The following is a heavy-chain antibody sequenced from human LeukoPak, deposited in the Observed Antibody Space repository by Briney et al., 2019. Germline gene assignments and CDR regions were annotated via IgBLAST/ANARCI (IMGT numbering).Heavy chain of an antibody. CDR3: ARLRVKTYYYDSSGPIDLDY. D-gene: IGHD3-22*01. CDR2: IYHSGST. V-gene: IGHV4-4*02. Sequence: SGTLSLTCAVSGGSISSSNWWSWVRQPPGKGLEWIGEIYHSGSTNYNPSLKSRVTISVDKSKNQFSLKLSSVTAADTAVYYCARLRVKTYYYDSSGPIDLDYWGQGTLVTVSS. J-gene: IGHJ4*02. CDR1: GGSISSSNW.